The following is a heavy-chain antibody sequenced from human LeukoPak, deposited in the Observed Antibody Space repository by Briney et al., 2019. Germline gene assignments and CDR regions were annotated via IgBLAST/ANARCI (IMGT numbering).Heavy chain of an antibody. D-gene: IGHD3-22*01. CDR3: ATAYYDSSGYYPNWFDP. J-gene: IGHJ5*02. Sequence: DSVKGRFTISRDNAKNSLYLQMNSLRAEDTAVYYCATAYYDSSGYYPNWFDPWGQGTLVTVSS. V-gene: IGHV3-7*01.